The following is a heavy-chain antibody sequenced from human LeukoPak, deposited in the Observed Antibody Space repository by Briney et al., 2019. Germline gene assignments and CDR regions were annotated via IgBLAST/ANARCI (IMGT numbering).Heavy chain of an antibody. CDR1: GGSFSGYY. D-gene: IGHD3-3*01. CDR2: INHSGST. Sequence: SETLSLTCAVYGGSFSGYYWSWIRQPPGKGLEWIGEINHSGSTNYNPSLKSRVTISVDTSKNQFSLKLSSVTAADTAVYYCASGGTYYDFWSAVLGGYFDYWGQGTLVTVSS. J-gene: IGHJ4*02. V-gene: IGHV4-34*01. CDR3: ASGGTYYDFWSAVLGGYFDY.